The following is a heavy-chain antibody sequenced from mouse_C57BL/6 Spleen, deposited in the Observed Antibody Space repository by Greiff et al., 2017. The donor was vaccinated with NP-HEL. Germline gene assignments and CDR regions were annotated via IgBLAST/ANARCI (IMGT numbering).Heavy chain of an antibody. J-gene: IGHJ4*01. D-gene: IGHD1-1*01. CDR2: INPNNGGT. V-gene: IGHV1-26*01. Sequence: EVQLQQSGPELVKPGASVKISCKASGYTFTDYYMNWVKQSHGKSLEWIGDINPNNGGTSYIQKFKGKATLTVDKSSSTAYMELHSLTSKDTAVYYSAGHYGSSYYYAKDYWGQGTTVTDST. CDR1: GYTFTDYY. CDR3: AGHYGSSYYYAKDY.